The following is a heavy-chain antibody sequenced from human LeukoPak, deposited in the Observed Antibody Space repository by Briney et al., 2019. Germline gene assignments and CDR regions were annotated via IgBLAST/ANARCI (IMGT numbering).Heavy chain of an antibody. D-gene: IGHD6-13*01. V-gene: IGHV3-11*01. CDR1: GFTFGDYY. CDR2: ISSSGSTI. Sequence: PGGSLRLSCAASGFTFGDYYMSWIRQAPGKGLEWVSYISSSGSTIYYADSVKGRFTISRDNAKNSLYLQMNSLRAEDTAVYYCARGDTGIAAAVDWFDPWGQGTLVTVSS. J-gene: IGHJ5*02. CDR3: ARGDTGIAAAVDWFDP.